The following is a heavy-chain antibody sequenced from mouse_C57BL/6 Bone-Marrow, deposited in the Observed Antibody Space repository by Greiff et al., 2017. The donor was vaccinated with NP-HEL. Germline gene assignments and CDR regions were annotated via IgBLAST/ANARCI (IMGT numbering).Heavy chain of an antibody. CDR1: GYTFTSYG. V-gene: IGHV1-81*01. CDR2: IYPRSGNT. J-gene: IGHJ1*03. D-gene: IGHD1-1*01. CDR3: ARRGDYYGSSRFDV. Sequence: QVQLKQSGAELARPGASVKLSCKASGYTFTSYGISWVKQRTGQGLEWIGEIYPRSGNTYYNEKFKGKATLTADKSSSTAYMELRSLTSEDSAVYFCARRGDYYGSSRFDVWGTGTTVTVSS.